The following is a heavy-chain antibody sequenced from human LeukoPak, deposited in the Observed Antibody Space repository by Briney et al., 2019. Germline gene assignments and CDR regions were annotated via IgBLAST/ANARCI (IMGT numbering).Heavy chain of an antibody. J-gene: IGHJ3*02. Sequence: GASVKVSCKASGYTFTSYGISWVRQAPGQGLEWMGWISAYNGNTNYAQKLQGRVTMTTDTSTSTAYMELRSLRSDDTAVYYCASPGLDDSSGPTDAFDIWGQGTMVTVSS. CDR2: ISAYNGNT. D-gene: IGHD6-19*01. CDR3: ASPGLDDSSGPTDAFDI. CDR1: GYTFTSYG. V-gene: IGHV1-18*01.